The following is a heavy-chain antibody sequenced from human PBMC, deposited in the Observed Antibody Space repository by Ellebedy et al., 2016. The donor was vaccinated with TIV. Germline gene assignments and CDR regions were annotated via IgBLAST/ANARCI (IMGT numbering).Heavy chain of an antibody. Sequence: AASVKVSCKASGYTFTSYDINWVRQATGQGLEWMAWINPNFGTTGYAKKFQGRVTMTRNTSISTAYMELSSLRSDDTAVYYCARVPSGYNSGWYFDFWGQGTPVTVSS. J-gene: IGHJ4*02. CDR2: INPNFGTT. CDR3: ARVPSGYNSGWYFDF. V-gene: IGHV1-8*01. D-gene: IGHD6-19*01. CDR1: GYTFTSYD.